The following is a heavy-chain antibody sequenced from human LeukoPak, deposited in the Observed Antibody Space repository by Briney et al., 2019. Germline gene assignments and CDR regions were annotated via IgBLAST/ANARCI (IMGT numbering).Heavy chain of an antibody. CDR3: AREWDYDSSGYYPFF. D-gene: IGHD3-22*01. V-gene: IGHV3-7*01. Sequence: GGSLRLYCAASGFTFSSYWMSWVRQAPGKGLEWVANIKQDGSEKYYVDSVKGRFTISRDNAKNSLYLQMNSLRAEDTAVYYCAREWDYDSSGYYPFFWGQGTLVTVSS. CDR2: IKQDGSEK. CDR1: GFTFSSYW. J-gene: IGHJ4*02.